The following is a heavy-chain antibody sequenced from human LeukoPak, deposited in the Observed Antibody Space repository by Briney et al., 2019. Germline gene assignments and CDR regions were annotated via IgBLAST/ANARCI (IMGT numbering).Heavy chain of an antibody. CDR2: ISGSGGST. CDR1: GLTFSSYG. D-gene: IGHD5-12*01. J-gene: IGHJ5*01. V-gene: IGHV3-23*01. Sequence: GGSLRLSCAASGLTFSSYGMSWVRQAPGKGLEWVSAISGSGGSTYYADSVKGRFTISRDNSKNTLYLQMNSLRAEDTAVYYCAKDDAWIRFASWGQGILVTVSS. CDR3: AKDDAWIRFAS.